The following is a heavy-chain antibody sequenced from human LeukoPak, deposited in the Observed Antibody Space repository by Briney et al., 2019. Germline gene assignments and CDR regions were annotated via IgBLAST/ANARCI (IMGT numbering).Heavy chain of an antibody. V-gene: IGHV3-23*01. CDR3: ATGSLSSGWY. CDR1: SFIFSNYW. J-gene: IGHJ4*02. D-gene: IGHD6-19*01. CDR2: ISGSGGTT. Sequence: PGGSLRLSCAASSFIFSNYWMSWVRQAPGKGLEWVSAISGSGGTTYYADSVKGRFTISRDNSKNTLFLQMNSLRAEDTAVYYCATGSLSSGWYWGQGTLVTVSS.